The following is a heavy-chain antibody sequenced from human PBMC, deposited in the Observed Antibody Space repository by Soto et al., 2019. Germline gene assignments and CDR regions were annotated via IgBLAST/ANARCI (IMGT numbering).Heavy chain of an antibody. V-gene: IGHV4-34*01. CDR1: GGSISSGGYS. CDR2: INHSGST. Sequence: PSETLSLTCAVSGGSISSGGYSWSWVRQPPGKGLEWIGEINHSGSTNYNPSLKSRVTISVDTSKNQFSLKLSSVTAADTAVYYCAGYGYDSSGYSFFCGQGTLVTVSS. CDR3: AGYGYDSSGYSFF. J-gene: IGHJ4*02. D-gene: IGHD3-22*01.